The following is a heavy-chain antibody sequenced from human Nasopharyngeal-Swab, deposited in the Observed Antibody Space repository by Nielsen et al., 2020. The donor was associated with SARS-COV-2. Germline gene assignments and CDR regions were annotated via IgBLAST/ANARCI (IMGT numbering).Heavy chain of an antibody. CDR2: IKEDGNEK. Sequence: WIRQPPGKGLEWVANIKEDGNEKNYVDSVKGRFTISRDNAKNSLYLQMNSLRADDTAVYYCARDTYCSGGSCYGYGMAVWGQGTTVTVSS. J-gene: IGHJ6*02. D-gene: IGHD2-15*01. V-gene: IGHV3-7*01. CDR3: ARDTYCSGGSCYGYGMAV.